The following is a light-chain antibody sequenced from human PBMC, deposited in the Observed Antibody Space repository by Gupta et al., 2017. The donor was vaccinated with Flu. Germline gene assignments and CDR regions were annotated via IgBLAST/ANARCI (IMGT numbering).Light chain of an antibody. CDR3: RSFAGSMSGSL. J-gene: IGLJ1*01. V-gene: IGLV2-23*02. Sequence: APKRLIYEVSNRPSGVSNRFSGSKSGNSASLTIAGLQAEDEADYYCRSFAGSMSGSLFGTGTKVTVL. CDR2: EVS.